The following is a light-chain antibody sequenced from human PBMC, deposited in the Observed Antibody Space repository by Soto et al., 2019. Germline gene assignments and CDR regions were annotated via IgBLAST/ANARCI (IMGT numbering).Light chain of an antibody. CDR3: LPRCDSIT. V-gene: IGKV3-11*01. J-gene: IGKJ5*01. CDR2: DAS. CDR1: HSVTTH. Sequence: EKVLKKSPDTVSLYPGERPTIYNWASHSVTTHLAWFQQRPGQTPRLLIYDASTRAPGIPARFSGRGSGSDFTLTFSSLEPEDFAVCNCLPRCDSITSGHGTRLEI.